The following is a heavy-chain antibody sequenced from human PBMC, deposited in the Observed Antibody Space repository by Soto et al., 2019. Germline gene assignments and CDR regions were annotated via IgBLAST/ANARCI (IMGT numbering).Heavy chain of an antibody. CDR3: APYDNSVYYYD. Sequence: QVQLVQSGAEVKKPGSSVKLSCKASGGTFSTYAISWVRQAPGQGLEWMGGIIPIFGTANYAQQFQGRVTITADESTSTAYMELSSLTSEDTAVYYCAPYDNSVYYYDWGQGTLVTVSS. CDR1: GGTFSTYA. CDR2: IIPIFGTA. V-gene: IGHV1-69*12. J-gene: IGHJ4*02. D-gene: IGHD3-22*01.